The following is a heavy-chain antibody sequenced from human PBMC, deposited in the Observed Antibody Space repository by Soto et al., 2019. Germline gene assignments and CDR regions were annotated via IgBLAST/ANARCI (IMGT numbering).Heavy chain of an antibody. Sequence: GESLKISCKGSGYSFTSYWIGWVRQMPGKGLEWMGIIYPGDSDTRYSPSFQGQVTISADKSISTAYLQWSSLKASDTAMYYCARDFNYGKFREDYYYMDVWGKGTTVTVSS. CDR2: IYPGDSDT. J-gene: IGHJ6*03. CDR1: GYSFTSYW. V-gene: IGHV5-51*01. D-gene: IGHD4-17*01. CDR3: ARDFNYGKFREDYYYMDV.